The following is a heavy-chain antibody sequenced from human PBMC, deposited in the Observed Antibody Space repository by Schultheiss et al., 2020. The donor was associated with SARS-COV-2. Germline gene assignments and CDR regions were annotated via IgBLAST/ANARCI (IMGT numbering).Heavy chain of an antibody. CDR1: GGSISSSNW. D-gene: IGHD2-2*02. Sequence: SETLSLTCAVSGGSISSSNWWSWVRQPPGKGLEWIGEIYHSGSTYYNPSLKSRVTILVDTSKNQFSLRLSSVTAADTAVYYCARAGYNYMDVWGKGTTVTVSS. V-gene: IGHV4-4*02. CDR3: ARAGYNYMDV. CDR2: IYHSGST. J-gene: IGHJ6*03.